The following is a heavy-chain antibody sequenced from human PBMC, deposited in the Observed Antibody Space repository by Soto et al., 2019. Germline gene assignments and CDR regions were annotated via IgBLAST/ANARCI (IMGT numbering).Heavy chain of an antibody. CDR3: AREGSVGASTNWFDP. Sequence: ASVKVSCKASGYSFTTYGIFWVRQAPGQGLEWMGWISPYNGKTNYAQNLQGRVSMTTDTSTTTAYMELSSLRSEDTAVYYCAREGSVGASTNWFDPWGQGTLVTVSS. J-gene: IGHJ5*02. CDR1: GYSFTTYG. D-gene: IGHD1-26*01. CDR2: ISPYNGKT. V-gene: IGHV1-18*01.